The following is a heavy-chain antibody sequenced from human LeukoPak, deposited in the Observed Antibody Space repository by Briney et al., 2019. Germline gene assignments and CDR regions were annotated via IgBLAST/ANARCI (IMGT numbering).Heavy chain of an antibody. Sequence: SETLSLTCTVSSGSISSSSYYWGWIRQPPGKGLEWIGSIYYSGRTHDNPSLKSRLTMSVDTSKNQFSLKLSSVTAADTAVYYCARGIRYYYDSSGYRTSYGMDVWGQGTTVTVSS. CDR1: SGSISSSSYY. CDR2: IYYSGRT. D-gene: IGHD3-22*01. CDR3: ARGIRYYYDSSGYRTSYGMDV. V-gene: IGHV4-39*07. J-gene: IGHJ6*02.